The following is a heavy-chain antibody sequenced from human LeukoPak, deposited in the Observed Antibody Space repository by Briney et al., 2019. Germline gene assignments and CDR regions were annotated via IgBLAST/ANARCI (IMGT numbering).Heavy chain of an antibody. CDR2: FDPEDGET. CDR1: GYTLTGLS. Sequence: ASVKVSCKASGYTLTGLSMHWVRQAPGKGLEWMGGFDPEDGETIYAQKLQGRVTMTTDTSTSTAYMELRSLRSDDTAVYYCARDRRARYCSGGSCYPNFDYWGQGTLVTVSS. J-gene: IGHJ4*02. CDR3: ARDRRARYCSGGSCYPNFDY. V-gene: IGHV1-24*01. D-gene: IGHD2-15*01.